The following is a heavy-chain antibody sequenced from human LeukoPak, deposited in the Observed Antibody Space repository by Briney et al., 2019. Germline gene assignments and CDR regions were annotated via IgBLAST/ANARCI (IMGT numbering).Heavy chain of an antibody. CDR1: GYTFTGYY. V-gene: IGHV1-2*02. J-gene: IGHJ4*02. CDR2: INPNSGGT. CDR3: ARGPPIQVAGANADY. D-gene: IGHD4/OR15-4a*01. Sequence: GASVKVSCKASGYTFTGYYMHWVRQAPGQGLEWMGWINPNSGGTNYAQKFQGRVTMTRDTSISTAYMELSRLRSDDTAVYYCARGPPIQVAGANADYWGQGSLVTVYS.